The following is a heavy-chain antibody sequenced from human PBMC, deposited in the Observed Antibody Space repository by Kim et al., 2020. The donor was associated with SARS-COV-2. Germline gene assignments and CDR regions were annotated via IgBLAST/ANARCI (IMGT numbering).Heavy chain of an antibody. Sequence: GGSLRLSCAASGFTFSSYAMPWVRQATGKGLEWVSAIGTAGDTYYPGSVKGRFTISRENAKNSLYLQRNSLRAGDTAGYYCAGGYSSSWYWAFDIWGQGTLGTVSS. J-gene: IGHJ3*02. CDR3: AGGYSSSWYWAFDI. V-gene: IGHV3-13*01. CDR1: GFTFSSYA. CDR2: IGTAGDT. D-gene: IGHD6-13*01.